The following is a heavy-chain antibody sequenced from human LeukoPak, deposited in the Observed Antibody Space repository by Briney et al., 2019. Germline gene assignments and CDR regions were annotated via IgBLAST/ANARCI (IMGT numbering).Heavy chain of an antibody. CDR3: AKEAHDDFDI. CDR1: GFTFSGYG. V-gene: IGHV3-30*02. J-gene: IGHJ3*02. CDR2: IRYDGSTK. Sequence: GGSLRLSCAASGFTFSGYGMHWVRQAPGKGLEWVAFIRYDGSTKNYADSVKGRFTISRDNSKNTLYLQMDSLRAEDTALYYCAKEAHDDFDIWGQGTMVTVSS.